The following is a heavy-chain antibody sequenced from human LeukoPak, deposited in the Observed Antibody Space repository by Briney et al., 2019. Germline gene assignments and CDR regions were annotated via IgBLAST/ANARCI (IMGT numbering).Heavy chain of an antibody. CDR2: ISAYNGNT. CDR3: AGGYYGSGRLGY. D-gene: IGHD3-10*01. CDR1: GYTFTSYG. J-gene: IGHJ4*02. V-gene: IGHV1-18*01. Sequence: ASVKVSCKASGYTFTSYGISWVRQAPGQGLEWMGWISAYNGNTNYAQKLQGRVTMTTDTSTSTAYMELRSLRFDNTAVYYCAGGYYGSGRLGYWGQGTLVTVSS.